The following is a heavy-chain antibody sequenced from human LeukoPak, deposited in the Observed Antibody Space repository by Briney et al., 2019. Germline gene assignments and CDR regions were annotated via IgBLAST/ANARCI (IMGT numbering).Heavy chain of an antibody. V-gene: IGHV5-51*01. CDR2: IYPGDSDT. CDR1: EYGVGYW. Sequence: GESLKISCKGFEYGVGYWIGWVRQMPGKGLGWMGIIYPGDSDTRYSPSFQGQVTISADKSINIVYLQWSSLKASDTAIYYCARSRAYYDIFTTYTHLYYFDYWGQGTLVTVSS. J-gene: IGHJ4*02. CDR3: ARSRAYYDIFTTYTHLYYFDY. D-gene: IGHD3-9*01.